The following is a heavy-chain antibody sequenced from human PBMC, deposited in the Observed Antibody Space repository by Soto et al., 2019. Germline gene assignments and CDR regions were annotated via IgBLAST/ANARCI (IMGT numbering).Heavy chain of an antibody. Sequence: QVQLVESGGGVVQPGRSLRLSCAASGFTFSSYVMHWVRQAPGKGLEWVAVISYDGSNKYYADSVKGRFTISRDNSKNTLYLQINTLRAEDTAVYYCARDYATPIPQYYYDRGRPAFDIWGQGTMVTVSS. CDR3: ARDYATPIPQYYYDRGRPAFDI. CDR2: ISYDGSNK. J-gene: IGHJ3*02. V-gene: IGHV3-30-3*01. D-gene: IGHD3-22*01. CDR1: GFTFSSYV.